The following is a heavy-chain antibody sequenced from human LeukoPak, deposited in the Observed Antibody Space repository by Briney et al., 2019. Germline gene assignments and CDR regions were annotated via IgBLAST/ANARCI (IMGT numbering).Heavy chain of an antibody. CDR3: ARVCSGGSCYYYYGMDV. V-gene: IGHV3-7*03. D-gene: IGHD2-15*01. CDR2: IKQDGSEK. Sequence: GGSLRLSCAASGFTFSSYWMSWVGQAPGKGLEWLANIKQDGSEKYYVDSVKGRFTISRDNAKNSLYLQMNSLRAEDTAVYYCARVCSGGSCYYYYGMDVWGQGTTVTVSS. J-gene: IGHJ6*02. CDR1: GFTFSSYW.